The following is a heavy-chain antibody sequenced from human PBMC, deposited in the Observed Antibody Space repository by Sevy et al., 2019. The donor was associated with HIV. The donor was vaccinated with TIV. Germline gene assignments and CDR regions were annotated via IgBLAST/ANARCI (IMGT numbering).Heavy chain of an antibody. V-gene: IGHV3-74*01. Sequence: GGSLRLSCAASGFTFSSYWMHWVRQAPGKGLVWVSCVNSDGSSTSYADSVKGRFTNSRDNAKNTLYLQMNSLRAEDRGVDYCAREIGGYYYVSTFDYWGQGTLVTVSS. CDR2: VNSDGSST. J-gene: IGHJ4*02. D-gene: IGHD3-22*01. CDR1: GFTFSSYW. CDR3: AREIGGYYYVSTFDY.